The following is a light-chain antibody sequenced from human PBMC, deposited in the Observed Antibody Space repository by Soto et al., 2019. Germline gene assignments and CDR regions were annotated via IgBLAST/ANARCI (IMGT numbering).Light chain of an antibody. CDR3: QQYDSLPLT. CDR1: QSVSSN. V-gene: IGKV3-15*01. Sequence: EIVMTQSPATLSLSPGERATLSCRASQSVSSNLAWYQQKPGQPPRLLIFDASSRATGIPARFSGSGAGTDFTLTISRLQSEDFAVYYCQQYDSLPLTFGGGTNVEIK. CDR2: DAS. J-gene: IGKJ4*02.